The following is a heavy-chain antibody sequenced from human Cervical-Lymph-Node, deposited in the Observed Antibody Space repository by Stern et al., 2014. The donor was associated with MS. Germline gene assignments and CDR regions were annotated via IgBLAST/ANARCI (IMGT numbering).Heavy chain of an antibody. Sequence: QVTLKESGPTLVKPTQTLTLTCTFSGFSLSTSGVGVGWIRQPPGKALEWLALIYWDADKRYSPSRKSRLTITKDTSKNQVVLTMTNMDPVDTATYYCAHSSYCSSTSCSYYYYGMDVWGQGTTVTVSS. CDR1: GFSLSTSGVG. J-gene: IGHJ6*02. V-gene: IGHV2-5*02. CDR3: AHSSYCSSTSCSYYYYGMDV. CDR2: IYWDADK. D-gene: IGHD2-2*01.